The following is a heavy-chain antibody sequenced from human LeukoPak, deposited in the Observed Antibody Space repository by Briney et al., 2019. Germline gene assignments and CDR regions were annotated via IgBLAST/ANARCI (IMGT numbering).Heavy chain of an antibody. D-gene: IGHD5-12*01. V-gene: IGHV4-31*03. CDR1: GGSISSDGYY. CDR2: IYYNGST. Sequence: PSETLSLTCTVSGGSISSDGYYWSWVRQHPGVGLEWIGNIYYNGSTYYNPSLKSRVTISVDTSKNQFSLRLSSMTAADTAVYYCARGHSGYTSPLDYWGQGTLVTVSS. J-gene: IGHJ4*02. CDR3: ARGHSGYTSPLDY.